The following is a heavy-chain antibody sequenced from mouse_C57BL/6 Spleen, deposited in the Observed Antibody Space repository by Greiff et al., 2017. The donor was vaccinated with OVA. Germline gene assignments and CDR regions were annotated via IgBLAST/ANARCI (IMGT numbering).Heavy chain of an antibody. V-gene: IGHV1-59*01. CDR1: GYTFTSYW. CDR3: ARSETALDY. J-gene: IGHJ2*01. Sequence: QVQLKQSGAELVRPGTSVKLSCKASGYTFTSYWMHWVKQRPGQGLEWIGVIDPSDSYTNYNQKFKGKATLTVDTSSSTAYMQLSSLTSEDSAVYYCARSETALDYWGQGTTLTVSS. D-gene: IGHD3-2*01. CDR2: IDPSDSYT.